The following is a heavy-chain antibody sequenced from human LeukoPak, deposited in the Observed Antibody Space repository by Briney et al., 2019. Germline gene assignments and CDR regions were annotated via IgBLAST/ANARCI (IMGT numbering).Heavy chain of an antibody. V-gene: IGHV3-30*04. Sequence: GGSLRLSCAASGFTFSSYAMHWVRQAPGKGLEWVAVISYDGSNKYYADSVKGRFTISRDNSKNTLYLQMNSLRAEDTAVYYCASLTVAGTAFGYWGQGTLVTVSS. D-gene: IGHD6-19*01. J-gene: IGHJ4*02. CDR3: ASLTVAGTAFGY. CDR1: GFTFSSYA. CDR2: ISYDGSNK.